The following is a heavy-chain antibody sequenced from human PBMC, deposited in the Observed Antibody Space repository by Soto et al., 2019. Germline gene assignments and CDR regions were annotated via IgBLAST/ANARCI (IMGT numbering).Heavy chain of an antibody. CDR1: GFTFSNYG. Sequence: GGSLRLSCAASGFTFSNYGMHWVRQAPGKGLEWVALLWYDGTDTYYADSVKGRFTISRDTSKNTLYLQMNSLRAEDTAVYFCARDLSGPLDYWGQGTLVTVSS. D-gene: IGHD3-16*02. CDR2: LWYDGTDT. V-gene: IGHV3-33*01. J-gene: IGHJ4*02. CDR3: ARDLSGPLDY.